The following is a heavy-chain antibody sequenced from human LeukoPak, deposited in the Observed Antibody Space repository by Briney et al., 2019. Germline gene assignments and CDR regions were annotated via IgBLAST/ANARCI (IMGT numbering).Heavy chain of an antibody. CDR3: ARVRSGVAAAGNFDY. V-gene: IGHV1-2*06. D-gene: IGHD6-13*01. CDR1: GYTFTGYY. CDR2: INPNSGGT. Sequence: ASVKVSCKASGYTFTGYYMHWVRQAPGQGLEWMGRINPNSGGTNYAQKFQGRVTMTRDTSISTAYMERSRLRSDDTAVYYCARVRSGVAAAGNFDYWGQGTLVTVSS. J-gene: IGHJ4*02.